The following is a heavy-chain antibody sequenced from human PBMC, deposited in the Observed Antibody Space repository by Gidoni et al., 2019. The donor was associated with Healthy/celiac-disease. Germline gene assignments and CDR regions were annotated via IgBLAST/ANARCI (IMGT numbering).Heavy chain of an antibody. CDR3: AKDLAYYDLLRSNQGYYYYGMDV. D-gene: IGHD3-3*01. Sequence: EVQMLESGGGLVQPGGSLRLSCAASVFTFSSSAMSWVRRAPGKGLGWVFAISGSGCSTYYADSVKGRFTISRDNSKNTLYLQMNSLRAEDTAVYYCAKDLAYYDLLRSNQGYYYYGMDVWGQGTTVTVSS. J-gene: IGHJ6*02. V-gene: IGHV3-23*01. CDR1: VFTFSSSA. CDR2: ISGSGCST.